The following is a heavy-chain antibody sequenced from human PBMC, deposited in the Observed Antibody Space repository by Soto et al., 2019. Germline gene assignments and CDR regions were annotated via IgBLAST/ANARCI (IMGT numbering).Heavy chain of an antibody. CDR3: ARRGYSYGYGYYYYGMDV. CDR2: ISAYNGNT. V-gene: IGHV1-18*01. J-gene: IGHJ6*02. Sequence: VSCEASGYTFTSYCISWVRQAPGQGLEWMGWISAYNGNTNYAQKLQGRVTMTTDTSTSTAYTELRSLRSDDTAVYYCARRGYSYGYGYYYYGMDVWGQGTAVTVSS. CDR1: GYTFTSYC. D-gene: IGHD5-18*01.